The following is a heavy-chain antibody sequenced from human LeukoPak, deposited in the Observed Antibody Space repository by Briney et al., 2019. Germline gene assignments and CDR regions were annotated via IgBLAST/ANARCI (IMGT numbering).Heavy chain of an antibody. J-gene: IGHJ4*02. CDR3: ATGRYGGNSFDY. CDR2: INTDGSTT. V-gene: IGHV3-74*01. D-gene: IGHD4-23*01. CDR1: GFTFSNDW. Sequence: GGSLRLSCAASGFTFSNDWMHWVRQAPGKGLVWVSRINTDGSTTTYADSVKGRFTISRDNAKNTLYLQMNSLRAEDTAVYYCATGRYGGNSFDYWGQGTLVTVSS.